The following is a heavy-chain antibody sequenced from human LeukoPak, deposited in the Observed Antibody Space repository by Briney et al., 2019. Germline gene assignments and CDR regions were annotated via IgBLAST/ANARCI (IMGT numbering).Heavy chain of an antibody. CDR2: INPNNGGT. D-gene: IGHD5-24*01. CDR1: GHTFTDYY. CDR3: ARTIFALRDYYYYMDV. Sequence: ASVKVSYKAFGHTFTDYYMHWVRQAPGQGLEWMGWINPNNGGTNYAQKFQGRVTMTRDTSISTVYMELSRLRSDDTAVYYCARTIFALRDYYYYMDVWGKGTTVIVSS. J-gene: IGHJ6*03. V-gene: IGHV1-2*02.